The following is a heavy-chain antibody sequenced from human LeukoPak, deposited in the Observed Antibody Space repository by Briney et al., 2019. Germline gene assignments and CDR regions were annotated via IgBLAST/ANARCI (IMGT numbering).Heavy chain of an antibody. V-gene: IGHV4-59*08. D-gene: IGHD2-2*01. Sequence: SETLSLTCTVSGGSISSYYWSWIRQLPGKGLEWIGYIYYSGSTNYNPSLKSRVTISVDTSKNQFSLKLSSVTAADTAVYYCARCLVVPAAADWFDPWGQGTLVTVSS. J-gene: IGHJ5*02. CDR1: GGSISSYY. CDR2: IYYSGST. CDR3: ARCLVVPAAADWFDP.